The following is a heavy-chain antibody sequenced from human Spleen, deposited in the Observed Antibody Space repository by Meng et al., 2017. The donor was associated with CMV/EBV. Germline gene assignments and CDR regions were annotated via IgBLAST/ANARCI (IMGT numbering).Heavy chain of an antibody. CDR1: GFAFTDYY. CDR3: ARGIAALY. V-gene: IGHV3-11*01. J-gene: IGHJ4*02. D-gene: IGHD6-13*01. Sequence: GESLKISCAASGFAFTDYYMSWIRQAPGKGLEWVSYISSAHSTIYYADSVKGRFTISGDNAKNSLYLQMNSLRAADTAVYYCARGIAALYWGQGTLVTVS. CDR2: ISSAHSTI.